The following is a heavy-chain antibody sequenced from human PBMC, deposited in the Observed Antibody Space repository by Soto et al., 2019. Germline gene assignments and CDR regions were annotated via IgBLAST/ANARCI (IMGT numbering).Heavy chain of an antibody. CDR3: TRVIGIQLRLYSFHY. Sequence: GGSLRLSCTASGFTFGDYTMSWFRQAPGKGLEWVGFIRNKAYGGTTEYAASVKGRFTISRDDSKSIAYLQMNSLKTEDTAVYYCTRVIGIQLRLYSFHYCGQAVLVTVSS. CDR2: IRNKAYGGTT. D-gene: IGHD5-12*01. J-gene: IGHJ4*02. CDR1: GFTFGDYT. V-gene: IGHV3-49*03.